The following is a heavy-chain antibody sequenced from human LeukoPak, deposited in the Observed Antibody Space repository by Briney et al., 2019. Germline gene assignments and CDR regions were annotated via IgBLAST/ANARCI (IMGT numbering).Heavy chain of an antibody. Sequence: SETLSLTCTVSGVSISSYHWSRIRQPAGKGLEWIGRVHTSGTTNYNPSLKSRVTMSVDTSKNQLSLMLTSVTAADTAVYYCARDGLYSYGYSYFDYWGQGALVTVSS. CDR3: ARDGLYSYGYSYFDY. D-gene: IGHD5-18*01. CDR1: GVSISSYH. V-gene: IGHV4-4*07. J-gene: IGHJ4*02. CDR2: VHTSGTT.